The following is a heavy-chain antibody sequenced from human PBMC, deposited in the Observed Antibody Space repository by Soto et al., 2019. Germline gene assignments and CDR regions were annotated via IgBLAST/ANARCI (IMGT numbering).Heavy chain of an antibody. J-gene: IGHJ4*02. CDR3: ARALYKLELRSLGY. Sequence: PGGSLRLSCAASGFTFSSYAMHWVRQAPGKGLEWVAVISYDGSNKYYADSVKGRFTISRDNSKNTLYLQMNSLRAEDTAVYYCARALYKLELRSLGYWGQGTLVTVSS. V-gene: IGHV3-30-3*01. CDR1: GFTFSSYA. D-gene: IGHD1-7*01. CDR2: ISYDGSNK.